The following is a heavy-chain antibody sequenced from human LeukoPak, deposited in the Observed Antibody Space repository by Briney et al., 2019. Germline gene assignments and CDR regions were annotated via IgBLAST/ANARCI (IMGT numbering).Heavy chain of an antibody. Sequence: GGSLRLSCAASGFTFSSYGMHWVRQAPGKGLEWVAVISYDGSNKYYADTVKGRFTISRDNSKNTLYLQMNSLRAEDTAVYYCAKDHRGYYFDYWGQGTLVTVSS. V-gene: IGHV3-30*18. CDR3: AKDHRGYYFDY. D-gene: IGHD1-14*01. CDR2: ISYDGSNK. CDR1: GFTFSSYG. J-gene: IGHJ4*02.